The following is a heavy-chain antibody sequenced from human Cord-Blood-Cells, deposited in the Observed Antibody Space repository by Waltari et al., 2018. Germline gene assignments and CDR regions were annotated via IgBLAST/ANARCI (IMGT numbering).Heavy chain of an antibody. Sequence: QVQLQESGPGLVKPSETLSLTCTVPGGPISSYYWSWIRQPAGKGLEWIGRIYTSGSTNYNPSLKSRVTMSVDTSKNQFSLKLSSVTAADTAVYYCARDVGATPYYYYGMDVWGQGTTVTVSS. CDR3: ARDVGATPYYYYGMDV. CDR1: GGPISSYY. CDR2: IYTSGST. J-gene: IGHJ6*02. D-gene: IGHD1-26*01. V-gene: IGHV4-4*07.